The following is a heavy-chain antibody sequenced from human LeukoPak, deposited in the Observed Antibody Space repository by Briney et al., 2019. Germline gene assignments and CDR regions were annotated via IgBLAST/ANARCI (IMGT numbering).Heavy chain of an antibody. Sequence: GGSLRLSCAASGFTFSDYYMSWIRQAPGQGLEWFSYISSSGSTIYYADSVKGRFTISKDNAKNSLYLQMNSLRAEDTAVYYCARVRGYSHRGAFDIWGQGTMVTVSS. CDR1: GFTFSDYY. CDR2: ISSSGSTI. CDR3: ARVRGYSHRGAFDI. D-gene: IGHD5-18*01. V-gene: IGHV3-11*04. J-gene: IGHJ3*02.